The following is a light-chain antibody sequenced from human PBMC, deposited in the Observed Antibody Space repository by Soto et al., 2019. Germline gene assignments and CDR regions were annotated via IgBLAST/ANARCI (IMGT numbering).Light chain of an antibody. Sequence: SFELTQPPSVSVSPGQTANITCSGNTLGSKFVFWYQQKAGQSPMVVIYEDTKRPSGIPERFSGSNSGNTATLTIRGTQAMDEAYFYCQAWDSGTVVFGGGTKLTVL. V-gene: IGLV3-1*01. CDR2: EDT. CDR1: TLGSKF. CDR3: QAWDSGTVV. J-gene: IGLJ2*01.